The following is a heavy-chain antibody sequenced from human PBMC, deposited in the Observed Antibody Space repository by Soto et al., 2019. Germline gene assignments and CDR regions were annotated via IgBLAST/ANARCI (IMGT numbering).Heavy chain of an antibody. V-gene: IGHV3-9*01. J-gene: IGHJ6*02. CDR2: ISWNSGSI. D-gene: IGHD3-10*01. Sequence: QTGGSLRLSCAASGFTFDDYAMHWVRQAPGKGLEWVSGISWNSGSIGYADSVKGRFTISRDNAKKSLYLQMNSLRAEDTALYYCAKDMGGSGSPDYYYYGMDVWGQGTTVTVS. CDR3: AKDMGGSGSPDYYYYGMDV. CDR1: GFTFDDYA.